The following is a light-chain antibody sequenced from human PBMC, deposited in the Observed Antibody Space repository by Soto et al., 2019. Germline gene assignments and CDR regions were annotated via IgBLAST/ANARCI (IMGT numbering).Light chain of an antibody. J-gene: IGKJ4*01. V-gene: IGKV3-11*01. Sequence: EIVLTQSPATLSLSPGERATLSCRASQSVSTYLAWYQQKPGQAPRLLIYDTSDRATGIPARFSGSGSGTDFTPTIRRLEPEEFAVYYCQQRSNWPLTFGGGTKVEIK. CDR1: QSVSTY. CDR2: DTS. CDR3: QQRSNWPLT.